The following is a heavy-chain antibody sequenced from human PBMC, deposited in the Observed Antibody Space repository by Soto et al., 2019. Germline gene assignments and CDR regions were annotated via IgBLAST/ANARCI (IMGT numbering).Heavy chain of an antibody. V-gene: IGHV1-46*01. D-gene: IGHD3-22*01. CDR3: ARSPYSSGSWYPIDY. CDR1: GYTFTYYY. Sequence: ASVKVSCKASGYTFTYYYIHWVRQAPGQGLEWMEWMGVINPSTGSTHYAQKFQGRVTMTRDTSTSTAYMELGSLRSDDTAVYYCARSPYSSGSWYPIDYWGQGTLVTVSS. J-gene: IGHJ4*02. CDR2: INPSTGST.